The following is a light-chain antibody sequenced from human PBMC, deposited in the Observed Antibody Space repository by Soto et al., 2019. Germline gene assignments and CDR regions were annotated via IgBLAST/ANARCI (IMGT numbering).Light chain of an antibody. CDR1: QSVSID. J-gene: IGKJ3*01. CDR3: QHRHN. CDR2: DAS. V-gene: IGKV3-11*01. Sequence: EVVLTQSPATLSLSPGDRATLSCRASQSVSIDFAWYQQKPGQAPRLLIYDASNRATGIPARFRGSGSGTDFTLTISILEPGDFAVYYCQHRHNFGPGTKVDIK.